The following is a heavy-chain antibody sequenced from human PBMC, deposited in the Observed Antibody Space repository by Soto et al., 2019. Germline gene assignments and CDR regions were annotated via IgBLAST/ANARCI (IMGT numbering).Heavy chain of an antibody. CDR1: GFTFSSYA. V-gene: IGHV3-23*01. J-gene: IGHJ6*03. CDR3: AKSPPFGGAPRYYYYMDV. CDR2: ISGSGGST. D-gene: IGHD3-16*01. Sequence: GGSLRLSCAASGFTFSSYAMSWVRQAPGKGLEWVSAISGSGGSTYYADSVKGRFTISRDNSKNTLYLQMNSLRAEDTAVYYCAKSPPFGGAPRYYYYMDVWGKGTTVTVSS.